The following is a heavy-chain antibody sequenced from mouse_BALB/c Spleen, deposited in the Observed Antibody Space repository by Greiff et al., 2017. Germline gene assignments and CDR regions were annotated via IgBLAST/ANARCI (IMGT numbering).Heavy chain of an antibody. D-gene: IGHD1-1*01. CDR3: DRNREYGSSYGMDY. CDR2: IWSGGST. CDR1: GFSLTSYG. Sequence: QVQLKQSGPGLVQPSQSLSITCTASGFSLTSYGVHWVRQSPGKGLEWLGVIWSGGSTDYNAAFISRLSISKDNSKSQVFFKMNSLQADDTAIYYCDRNREYGSSYGMDYWGQGTSVTVSS. V-gene: IGHV2-4-1*01. J-gene: IGHJ4*01.